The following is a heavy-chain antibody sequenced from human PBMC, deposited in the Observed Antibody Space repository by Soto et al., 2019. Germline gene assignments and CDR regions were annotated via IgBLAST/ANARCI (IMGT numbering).Heavy chain of an antibody. V-gene: IGHV1-18*01. CDR1: GYTFSNYG. Sequence: ASVKVACKASGYTFSNYGISWVRQAPGQGLEWMGWISAYNGNTYYAQKLQGRVTMTTDTSTSTAYMELRSLRSDDTAVYYCARAYFWVIAVACYYFDYWGQGTLVTVSS. CDR3: ARAYFWVIAVACYYFDY. J-gene: IGHJ4*02. D-gene: IGHD6-19*01. CDR2: ISAYNGNT.